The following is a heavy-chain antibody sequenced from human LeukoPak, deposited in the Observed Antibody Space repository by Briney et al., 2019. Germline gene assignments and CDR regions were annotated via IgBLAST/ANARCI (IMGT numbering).Heavy chain of an antibody. V-gene: IGHV3-30*18. CDR3: AKHGLELVSLAPLNY. D-gene: IGHD2-2*01. J-gene: IGHJ4*02. Sequence: PGRSLRLSCAASGFTFINYGMHWVRQAPGKGLEWVADISYDGSNEYYADSVKGRFTISRDNSKNTLYLQMNSLRPEGTAVYYCAKHGLELVSLAPLNYWGQGTLVTVSS. CDR2: ISYDGSNE. CDR1: GFTFINYG.